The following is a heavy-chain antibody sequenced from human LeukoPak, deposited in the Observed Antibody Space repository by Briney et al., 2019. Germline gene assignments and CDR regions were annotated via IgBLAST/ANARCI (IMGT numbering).Heavy chain of an antibody. J-gene: IGHJ6*03. CDR2: IKQDGREK. CDR3: ARRRGNMVRGLYDYYLDV. Sequence: PGGSLTLSCAASGFTFSSYCMSWVRQSPGKGLEWVAHIKQDGREKYYVDSVKGRVTIARDNSKNSLYLEKNSLRAQDTAVYSCARRRGNMVRGLYDYYLDVWGKGTTVTVSS. V-gene: IGHV3-7*01. CDR1: GFTFSSYC. D-gene: IGHD3-10*01.